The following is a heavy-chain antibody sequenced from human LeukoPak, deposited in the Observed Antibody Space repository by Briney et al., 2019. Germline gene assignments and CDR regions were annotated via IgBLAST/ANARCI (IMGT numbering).Heavy chain of an antibody. Sequence: SETLSLTCTVSGGSISSYYWSWIRQPPGKGLEWIGYIYYSGSTNYNPSLESRVTISVDTSKNQFSLKLSSVTAADTAMYYCARNYYYYYMDVWGKGTTVTVSS. CDR2: IYYSGST. CDR1: GGSISSYY. CDR3: ARNYYYYYMDV. V-gene: IGHV4-59*01. J-gene: IGHJ6*03.